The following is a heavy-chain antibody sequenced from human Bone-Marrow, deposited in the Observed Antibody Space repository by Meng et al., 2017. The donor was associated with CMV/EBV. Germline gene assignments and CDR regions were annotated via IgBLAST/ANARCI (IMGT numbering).Heavy chain of an antibody. CDR1: GDSISGTSYY. V-gene: IGHV4-39*07. CDR3: AKAGETILVIVFDP. Sequence: SETLSLTCTVSGDSISGTSYYWGWIRQAPGKGLEWIGSISYGGATHYNPSLKSRVTLSLDKPKNQFSLRLNSVTAADTATYYCAKAGETILVIVFDPWGQGTLVTVAS. CDR2: ISYGGAT. J-gene: IGHJ5*02. D-gene: IGHD3-16*02.